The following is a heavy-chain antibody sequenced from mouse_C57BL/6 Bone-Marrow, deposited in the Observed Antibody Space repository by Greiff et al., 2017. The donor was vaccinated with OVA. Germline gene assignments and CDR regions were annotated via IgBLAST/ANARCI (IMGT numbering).Heavy chain of an antibody. J-gene: IGHJ4*01. Sequence: VQLQQSGAELVRPGASVKLSCTASGFNIKDDYMHWVKQRPEQGLEWIGWIDPENGDTEYASKFQGKAPITADTSSNTAYLQLSSLTSEDTAVYYCTTEGAMDYWGQGTSVTVSS. CDR2: IDPENGDT. CDR3: TTEGAMDY. CDR1: GFNIKDDY. V-gene: IGHV14-4*01.